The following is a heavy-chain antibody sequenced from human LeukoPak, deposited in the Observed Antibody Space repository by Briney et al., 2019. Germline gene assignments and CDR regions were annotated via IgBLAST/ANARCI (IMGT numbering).Heavy chain of an antibody. D-gene: IGHD7-27*01. J-gene: IGHJ4*02. Sequence: TSETLSLTCTVSGYSISSGYYWGWIRQPPGKGLEWIGSIYHSGSTYYNPSLKSRVTISVDTSKNQFSLKLSSVTAADTAVYYCARAQLGMVSYWGQGTLVTVSS. V-gene: IGHV4-38-2*02. CDR1: GYSISSGYY. CDR2: IYHSGST. CDR3: ARAQLGMVSY.